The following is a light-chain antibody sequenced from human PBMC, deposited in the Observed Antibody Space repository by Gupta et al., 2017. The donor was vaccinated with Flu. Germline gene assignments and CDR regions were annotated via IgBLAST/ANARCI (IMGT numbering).Light chain of an antibody. CDR3: QQYHSPPWT. V-gene: IGKV4-1*01. CDR1: QSVLYSSNNKNY. CDR2: WAS. Sequence: DIVMTQTPDSLAVSLGERATINCKASQSVLYSSNNKNYLAWYQQKPGQPPKLLIYWASTREYGVPDRFSGSGSGTDFTLTISSRQAEDVAVYYCQQYHSPPWTFGQGTKVEIK. J-gene: IGKJ1*01.